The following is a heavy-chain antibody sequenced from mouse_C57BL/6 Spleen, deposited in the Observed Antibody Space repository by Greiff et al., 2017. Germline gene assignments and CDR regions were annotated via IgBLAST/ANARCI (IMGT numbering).Heavy chain of an antibody. D-gene: IGHD1-1*01. CDR1: GYAFSSSW. CDR3: ARDGNTTVVVSAFDY. CDR2: IYPGDGDT. J-gene: IGHJ2*01. V-gene: IGHV1-82*01. Sequence: QVQLQQSGPELVKPGASVKISCKASGYAFSSSWMNWVKQRPGTGLEWIGRIYPGDGDTNYNGKFKGKATLTADKSSSTAYMQLSSLTSEDSAVYVGARDGNTTVVVSAFDYWGQGTTVTVSS.